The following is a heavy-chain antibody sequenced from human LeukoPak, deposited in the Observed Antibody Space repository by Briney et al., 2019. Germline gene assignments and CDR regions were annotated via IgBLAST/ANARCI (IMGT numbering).Heavy chain of an antibody. CDR3: ARGSYYYGSGSYIDY. V-gene: IGHV1-8*02. J-gene: IGHJ4*02. CDR2: MNPNSGNT. Sequence: ASVKVSCKASGYTFTSYVISWVRQATGQGLEWMGWMNPNSGNTGYAQKFQGRVTMTRNTSISTAYMELSSLRSEDTAVYYCARGSYYYGSGSYIDYWGQGTLVTVSS. CDR1: GYTFTSYV. D-gene: IGHD3-10*01.